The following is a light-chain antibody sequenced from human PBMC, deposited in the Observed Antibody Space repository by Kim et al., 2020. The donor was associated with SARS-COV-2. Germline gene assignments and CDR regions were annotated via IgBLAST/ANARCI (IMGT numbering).Light chain of an antibody. V-gene: IGLV2-23*02. Sequence: GQSITISCTGSSSDVGRYSLVSWYQQLPGKAPQVMIYEVTKRPSGVSNRFSGSKSGNTASLTISGLQAEDEADYYCCSYVGSNVWVFGGGTQLTVL. J-gene: IGLJ3*02. CDR3: CSYVGSNVWV. CDR2: EVT. CDR1: SSDVGRYSL.